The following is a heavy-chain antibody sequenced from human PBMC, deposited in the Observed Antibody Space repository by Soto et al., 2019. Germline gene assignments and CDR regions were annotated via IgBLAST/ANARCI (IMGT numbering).Heavy chain of an antibody. CDR1: GFIFSRYG. J-gene: IGHJ4*02. V-gene: IGHV3-33*01. CDR2: TWYDGSNE. D-gene: IGHD4-17*01. CDR3: ARVGFADSGREDYYFDL. Sequence: QVQLVESGGGVVQPGESLSLSCAASGFIFSRYGMNWVRQAPGKGLEWVAVTWYDGSNEYYADSVKGRFTISRDNLKKSLYLEMNSLRPEDTAVYFCARVGFADSGREDYYFDLWGQGTLVTVSS.